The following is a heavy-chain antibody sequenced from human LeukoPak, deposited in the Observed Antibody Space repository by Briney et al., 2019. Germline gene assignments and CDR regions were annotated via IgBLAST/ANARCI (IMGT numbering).Heavy chain of an antibody. V-gene: IGHV3-30*02. Sequence: GGSLRLSCAASGFTFSSYGMHWVRQAPGKGLEWVAFIRYDGTNKYYVDSVKGRFTISRDNSKNTQYLQMNSLRAEDTAVYYCAKQLVVVITPYFDYWGQGTLVTVSS. CDR3: AKQLVVVITPYFDY. J-gene: IGHJ4*02. CDR1: GFTFSSYG. CDR2: IRYDGTNK. D-gene: IGHD3-22*01.